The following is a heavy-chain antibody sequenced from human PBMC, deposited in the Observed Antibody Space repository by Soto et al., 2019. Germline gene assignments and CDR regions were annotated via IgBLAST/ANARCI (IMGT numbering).Heavy chain of an antibody. J-gene: IGHJ5*02. D-gene: IGHD6-13*01. Sequence: SETMSLTCAVSGGSISSSNWWSWVRQPPGKGLEWIGEIYHSGSTNYNPSLKSRVTISVDRSKNQFSLKLGSVTAADTAVYYCARDLGNPGYSSSRDWFDPWGQGTLVTVSS. CDR2: IYHSGST. V-gene: IGHV4-4*02. CDR3: ARDLGNPGYSSSRDWFDP. CDR1: GGSISSSNW.